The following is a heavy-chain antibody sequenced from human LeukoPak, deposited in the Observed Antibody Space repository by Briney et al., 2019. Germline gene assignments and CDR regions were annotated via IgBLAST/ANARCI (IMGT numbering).Heavy chain of an antibody. CDR2: IIPILGIA. CDR3: ASLAIVVVPAAYYYYGMDV. CDR1: GYTFTSYD. V-gene: IGHV1-69*04. Sequence: SVKVSCKASGYTFTSYDINWVRQAPGQGLEWMGRIIPILGIANYAQKFQGRVTITADKSTSTAYMELSSLRSEDTAVYYCASLAIVVVPAAYYYYGMDVWGQGTTVTVSS. D-gene: IGHD2-2*01. J-gene: IGHJ6*02.